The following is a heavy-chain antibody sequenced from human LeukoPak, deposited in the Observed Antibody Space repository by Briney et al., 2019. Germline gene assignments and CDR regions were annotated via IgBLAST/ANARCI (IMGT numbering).Heavy chain of an antibody. CDR1: GFTLNRYW. V-gene: IGHV3-7*01. D-gene: IGHD5-12*01. Sequence: GGSLRLSCAASGFTLNRYWMSWVRQAPGKGLEWVANINEDGGERHYVDSVKGRFTISRDNAKNSLYLQMNSLRAEDTAVYYCARDGGVSGYDLLDYWGQGNLVTVSS. CDR3: ARDGGVSGYDLLDY. CDR2: INEDGGER. J-gene: IGHJ4*02.